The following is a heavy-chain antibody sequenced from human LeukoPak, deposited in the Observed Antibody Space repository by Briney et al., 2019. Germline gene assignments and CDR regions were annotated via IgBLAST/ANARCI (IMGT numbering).Heavy chain of an antibody. CDR1: GDSLSSSRYY. CDR3: ASRERRYDSSGYYRVFDY. CDR2: INHSGST. D-gene: IGHD3-22*01. V-gene: IGHV4-39*07. J-gene: IGHJ4*02. Sequence: SETLSLTCTVSGDSLSSSRYYWSWIRQPPGKGLEWIGEINHSGSTNYNPSLKSRVTISVDTSKNQFSLKLSSVTAADTAVYYCASRERRYDSSGYYRVFDYWGQGTLVTVSS.